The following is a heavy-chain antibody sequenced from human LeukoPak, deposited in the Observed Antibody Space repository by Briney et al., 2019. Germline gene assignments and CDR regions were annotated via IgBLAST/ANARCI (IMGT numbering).Heavy chain of an antibody. J-gene: IGHJ6*03. V-gene: IGHV3-23*01. CDR3: ARFAAGGSYYYYMDV. CDR1: GFTFNSYA. Sequence: GGSLRLSCAASGFTFNSYAMSWVRQAPGKGPEWASGISGSGGNSYYADSVKGRFTISRDNSKNTLYLQMNSLRADDTAVYYCARFAAGGSYYYYMDVWGKGTTVTVSS. CDR2: ISGSGGNS. D-gene: IGHD3-10*01.